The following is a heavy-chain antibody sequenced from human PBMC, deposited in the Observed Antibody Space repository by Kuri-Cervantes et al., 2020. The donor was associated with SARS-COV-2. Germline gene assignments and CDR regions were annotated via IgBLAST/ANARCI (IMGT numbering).Heavy chain of an antibody. CDR2: ISGSGGST. CDR1: GFTFDDYA. D-gene: IGHD2-21*01. J-gene: IGHJ4*02. V-gene: IGHV3-23*01. CDR3: AKTPIVVVIAITYYFDY. Sequence: GGSLRLSCAASGFTFDDYAMHWARQAPGKGLEWVSAISGSGGSTYYADSVKGRFTISRDNSKNTLYLQMNSLRAEDTAVYYCAKTPIVVVIAITYYFDYWGQGTLVTVSS.